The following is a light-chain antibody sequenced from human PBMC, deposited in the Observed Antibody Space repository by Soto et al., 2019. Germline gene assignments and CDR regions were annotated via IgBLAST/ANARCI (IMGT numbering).Light chain of an antibody. V-gene: IGLV2-14*01. Sequence: QSALTQPASVSGSPGQSITISCTGTSSDVGGYKYVSWYQQHPGKAPKVMIYEVSNRPSGDSDRFSGSKSGNTASLTISGLQAEDEADYYCSSYTSNNTWVFGGGTKVTVL. CDR3: SSYTSNNTWV. CDR2: EVS. CDR1: SSDVGGYKY. J-gene: IGLJ3*02.